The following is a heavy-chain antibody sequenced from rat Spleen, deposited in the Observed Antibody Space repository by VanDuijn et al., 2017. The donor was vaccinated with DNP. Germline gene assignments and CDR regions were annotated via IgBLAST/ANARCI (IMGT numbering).Heavy chain of an antibody. CDR1: GFTFSDYG. CDR3: ARGSGTYYWYFDF. V-gene: IGHV5-22*01. J-gene: IGHJ1*01. CDR2: ITYDGGST. Sequence: EVQLVESGGGLVQPGRSMKLSCAASGFTFSDYGMAWVLQAPTKGLEWVASITYDGGSTYYRDSVKGRFIISRDNARNTLYLQMNSLRSEDTATYFCARGSGTYYWYFDFWGPGTMVTVSS. D-gene: IGHD5-1*01.